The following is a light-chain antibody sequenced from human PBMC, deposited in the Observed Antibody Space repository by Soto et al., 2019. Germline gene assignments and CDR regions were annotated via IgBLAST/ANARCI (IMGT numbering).Light chain of an antibody. V-gene: IGKV1-33*01. CDR2: DAS. CDR1: QDISNY. CDR3: QQYENPLLT. Sequence: DIQMTQSPSSLSASVGDRVTITCQASQDISNYLNWYQQKPGKAPKLLIYDASNLETGVPSRFIGSGSGTDFTFTISGLQPEDTATYYCQQYENPLLTFGGGTKVEIK. J-gene: IGKJ4*01.